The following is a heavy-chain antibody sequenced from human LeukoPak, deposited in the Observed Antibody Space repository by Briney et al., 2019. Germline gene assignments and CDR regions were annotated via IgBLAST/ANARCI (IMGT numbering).Heavy chain of an antibody. J-gene: IGHJ4*02. D-gene: IGHD2-21*02. V-gene: IGHV4-34*01. Sequence: SETLSLTCTVYGGSFSGYYWSWIRQPPGKGLEWIGEINHSGSTNYNPSLKSRVTISVDTSKNQFSLKLSSVTAADTAVYYCAKGVTASSFDYWGQGTLVTVSS. CDR1: GGSFSGYY. CDR2: INHSGST. CDR3: AKGVTASSFDY.